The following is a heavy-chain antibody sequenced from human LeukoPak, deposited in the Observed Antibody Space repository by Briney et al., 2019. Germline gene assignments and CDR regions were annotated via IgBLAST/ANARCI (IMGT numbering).Heavy chain of an antibody. J-gene: IGHJ4*02. CDR1: GGSFSGYY. CDR3: ARRGMDSSGYXDY. CDR2: INHSGST. Sequence: KPSETLSLTCAVYGGSFSGYYWSWIRQPPGKGLEWIGEINHSGSTNYNPSLKSRVTISVDTSKNQFSLKLSSVTAADTAVYYCARRGMDSSGYXDYXGQGXLVTVS. D-gene: IGHD3-22*01. V-gene: IGHV4-34*01.